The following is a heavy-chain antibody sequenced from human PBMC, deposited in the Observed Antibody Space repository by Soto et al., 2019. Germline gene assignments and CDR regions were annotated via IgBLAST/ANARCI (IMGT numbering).Heavy chain of an antibody. Sequence: ASVKVSCKASGYTFTSYYMHWVRQAPGQGLEWMGIINPSGGSTSYAQKFQGRVTMTRDTSTSTVYMELSSLRSEDTAVYYCARDWGNYYDSSGYYVTANWFDPRGQGTLVTVSS. CDR1: GYTFTSYY. J-gene: IGHJ5*02. CDR3: ARDWGNYYDSSGYYVTANWFDP. D-gene: IGHD3-22*01. CDR2: INPSGGST. V-gene: IGHV1-46*01.